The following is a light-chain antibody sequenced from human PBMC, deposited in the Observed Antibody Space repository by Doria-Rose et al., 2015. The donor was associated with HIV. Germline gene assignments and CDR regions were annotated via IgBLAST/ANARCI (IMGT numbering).Light chain of an antibody. CDR1: QGISSY. CDR3: QQYYSYPRA. Sequence: IQLTQSPSSFSASTGDRVTITCRASQGISSYLAWYQQKPGKAPNLLIYAASTLQSGVPSRFGGSGSGADFTLTISCLQSEDFATYYCQQYYSYPRAFGQGARLEIK. V-gene: IGKV1-8*01. CDR2: AAS. J-gene: IGKJ5*01.